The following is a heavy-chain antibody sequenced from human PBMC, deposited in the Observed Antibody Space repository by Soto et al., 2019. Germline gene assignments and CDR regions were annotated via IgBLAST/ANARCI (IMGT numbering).Heavy chain of an antibody. J-gene: IGHJ6*02. V-gene: IGHV1-58*02. D-gene: IGHD3-3*02. CDR1: GFTFSTSA. CDR2: IVVGSGST. CDR3: ARSLPLLRHSGYYYYYGMDV. Sequence: GASVKVSCKASGFTFSTSAIQWVRQARGQRLEWIGWIVVGSGSTNYAQEIRERVTITRDTSTSTSYMELSRLRSDDTAVYYCARSLPLLRHSGYYYYYGMDVWGQGTTVTVSS.